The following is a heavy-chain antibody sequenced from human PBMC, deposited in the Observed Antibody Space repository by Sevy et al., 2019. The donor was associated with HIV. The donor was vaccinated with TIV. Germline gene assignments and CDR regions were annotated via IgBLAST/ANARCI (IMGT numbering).Heavy chain of an antibody. Sequence: GGYLRLSCAASGFTFSSYAMSWVRQAPGKGLEWVSVISGSGGSTYYADSVKGRFTISRDNSKNTLYLQMNSLRAEDTVVYYCAKDRTLSIPLVVVTAIDYWGQGTLVSVSS. D-gene: IGHD2-21*02. CDR3: AKDRTLSIPLVVVTAIDY. CDR1: GFTFSSYA. V-gene: IGHV3-23*01. J-gene: IGHJ4*02. CDR2: ISGSGGST.